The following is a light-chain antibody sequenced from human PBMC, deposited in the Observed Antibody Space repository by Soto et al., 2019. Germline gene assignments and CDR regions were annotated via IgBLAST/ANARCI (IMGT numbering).Light chain of an antibody. CDR2: VVS. V-gene: IGKV1-17*01. Sequence: DIQMTQSPSSLSASVGDRVTITCRASHGIRYDLGCYQQKPGKAPKRLIYVVSSLQSGVPSRFSGTGSGTEFTLTISSLQPEDFATYYCLQHNSYPLTVGQGNK. CDR3: LQHNSYPLT. J-gene: IGKJ1*01. CDR1: HGIRYD.